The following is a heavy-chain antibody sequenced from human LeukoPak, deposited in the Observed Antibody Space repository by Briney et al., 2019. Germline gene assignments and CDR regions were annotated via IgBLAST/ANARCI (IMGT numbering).Heavy chain of an antibody. D-gene: IGHD6-19*01. CDR3: ARGLQWLEAFDY. J-gene: IGHJ4*02. Sequence: GASVKVSCKTSGYTFTGYYIHWVRQAPGQGLEWMGWINPNSGDTNYAQKFQGRVTMTRNTSISTAYMELSSLRSEDTAVYYCARGLQWLEAFDYWGLGTLVTVSS. CDR2: INPNSGDT. V-gene: IGHV1-2*02. CDR1: GYTFTGYY.